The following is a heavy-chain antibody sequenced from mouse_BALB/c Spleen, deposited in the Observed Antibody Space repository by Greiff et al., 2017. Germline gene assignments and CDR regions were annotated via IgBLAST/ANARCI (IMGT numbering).Heavy chain of an antibody. D-gene: IGHD2-4*01. V-gene: IGHV1-9*01. CDR3: ARNYYDYDDFAY. Sequence: QVQLKQSGAELMKPGASVKISCKATGYTFSSYWIEWVKQRPGHGLEWIGEILPGSGSTNYNEKFKGKATFTADTSSNTAYMQLSSLTSEDSAVYYCARNYYDYDDFAYWGQGTLVTVSA. J-gene: IGHJ3*01. CDR2: ILPGSGST. CDR1: GYTFSSYW.